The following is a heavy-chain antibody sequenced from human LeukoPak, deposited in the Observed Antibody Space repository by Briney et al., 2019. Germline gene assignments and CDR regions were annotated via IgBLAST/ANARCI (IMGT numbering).Heavy chain of an antibody. CDR3: ASRGTTVTSGFYYGMDV. CDR1: GYTFTGYY. Sequence: ASVKVSCKASGYTFTGYYMHWVRQAPGQGLEWMGWINPNSGGTNYAQKFQGRVTMTRDTSISTAYMELSRLRSDDTAVYYCASRGTTVTSGFYYGMDVWGQGTTVTVSS. V-gene: IGHV1-2*02. D-gene: IGHD4-17*01. CDR2: INPNSGGT. J-gene: IGHJ6*02.